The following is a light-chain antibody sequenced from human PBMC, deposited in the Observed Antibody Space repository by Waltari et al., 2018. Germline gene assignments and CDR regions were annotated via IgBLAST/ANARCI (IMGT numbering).Light chain of an antibody. Sequence: QSALTQPASVSGSPGQSITISCTGTSSDVGGYNPVSWYQQQPGKAPKLSISEVTNRPSGVSNRFSGSKSGNTASLTISGLQAEDEAEYYCSSFTTIGTLVVFGGGTKLTVL. V-gene: IGLV2-14*01. CDR3: SSFTTIGTLVV. CDR1: SSDVGGYNP. CDR2: EVT. J-gene: IGLJ2*01.